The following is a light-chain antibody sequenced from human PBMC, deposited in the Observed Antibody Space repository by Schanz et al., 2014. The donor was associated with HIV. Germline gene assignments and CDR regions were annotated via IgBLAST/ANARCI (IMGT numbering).Light chain of an antibody. V-gene: IGLV2-14*01. CDR1: NSDIGGHDY. Sequence: QSALTQPATVSGSPGQSITVSCTGTNSDIGGHDYVSWYQQHPDKAPKLLIYEGSRRPSGVSSRFSGSKSGNSAFLTISGLQAEDEADYYCCSYTIINTPVLFGGGTKVTVL. CDR3: CSYTIINTPVL. J-gene: IGLJ2*01. CDR2: EGS.